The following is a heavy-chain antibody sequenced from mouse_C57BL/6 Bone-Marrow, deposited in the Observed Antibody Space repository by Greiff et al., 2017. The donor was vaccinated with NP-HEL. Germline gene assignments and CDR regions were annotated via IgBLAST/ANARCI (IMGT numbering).Heavy chain of an antibody. CDR3: ARSDYYGYYFDY. V-gene: IGHV1-61*01. Sequence: QVQLQQPGAELVRPGSSVKLSCKASGYTFTSYWMDWVKQRPGHGLEWIGNIYPSDSETHYNQKFKDKATLTVDKSSSTAYMQLSSLTSEDSAVYYCARSDYYGYYFDYWGQGTTLTVSS. J-gene: IGHJ2*01. CDR2: IYPSDSET. D-gene: IGHD1-1*01. CDR1: GYTFTSYW.